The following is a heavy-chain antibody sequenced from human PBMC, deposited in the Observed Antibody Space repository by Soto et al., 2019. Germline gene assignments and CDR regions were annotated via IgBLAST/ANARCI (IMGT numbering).Heavy chain of an antibody. CDR1: GFTFSTYS. V-gene: IGHV3-21*01. CDR2: ISSSSSYI. J-gene: IGHJ6*02. D-gene: IGHD3-22*01. Sequence: GGSLRLSCAASGFTFSTYSMNWVRQAPGKGLEWVSSISSSSSYIYYADSVKGRFTISRDDAKNSLYLQMNSLRAEDTAVYYCARYDSSGYYWPYYYYGMDVWGQGTTVTVSS. CDR3: ARYDSSGYYWPYYYYGMDV.